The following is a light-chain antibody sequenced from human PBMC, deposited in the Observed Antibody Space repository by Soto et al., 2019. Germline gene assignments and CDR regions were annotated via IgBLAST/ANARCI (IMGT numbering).Light chain of an antibody. Sequence: QSALTQPRSVSGSPGQSVTISCTGTSSDVGGYNYVSWYQQHPGKAPKLMIYDVNKPPSRVPERFSGSKSGNTASLTISGLQAEDEADYYCCSYAGSYTVVFGGGTKLTVL. CDR3: CSYAGSYTVV. V-gene: IGLV2-11*01. CDR2: DVN. J-gene: IGLJ2*01. CDR1: SSDVGGYNY.